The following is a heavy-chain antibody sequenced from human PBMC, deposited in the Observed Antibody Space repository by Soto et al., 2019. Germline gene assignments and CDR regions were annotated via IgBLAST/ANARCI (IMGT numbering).Heavy chain of an antibody. J-gene: IGHJ4*02. CDR3: ARDAQYSSRWHPIDY. Sequence: QVQLVQSGAEVKKPGASVKVYCKASGYTFTDYGISWVRQAPGQGLEWMGWIHTYNGNTNYAQKVQCRVTMTTDTSTRIAYMELRSLRVDDTAVYYCARDAQYSSRWHPIDYWGQGTLVTVSS. D-gene: IGHD6-19*01. V-gene: IGHV1-18*01. CDR1: GYTFTDYG. CDR2: IHTYNGNT.